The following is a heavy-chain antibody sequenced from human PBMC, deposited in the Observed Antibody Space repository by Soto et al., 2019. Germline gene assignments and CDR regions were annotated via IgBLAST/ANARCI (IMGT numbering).Heavy chain of an antibody. CDR2: ISGSGGST. CDR1: GFTFSSYA. CDR3: AKDIAAAGTPSDYYYGMDV. V-gene: IGHV3-23*01. J-gene: IGHJ6*02. Sequence: GGSLRLSCASSGFTFSSYAMSWVRHAPRKGLEWVSAISGSGGSTYYADSVKGRFTISRDNSKNTLYLQMNSLRAEDTAVYYCAKDIAAAGTPSDYYYGMDVWGQGTTVTVSS. D-gene: IGHD6-13*01.